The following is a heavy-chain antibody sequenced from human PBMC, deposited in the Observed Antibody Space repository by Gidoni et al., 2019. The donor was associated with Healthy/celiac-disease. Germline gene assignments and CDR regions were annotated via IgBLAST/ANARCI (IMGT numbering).Heavy chain of an antibody. D-gene: IGHD2-8*01. V-gene: IGHV4-39*01. CDR3: ARGYCTNGVCPLGYFDY. Sequence: QLQLQASGPGLVKPSETLSLTCTFSGGSISSSNYYWGWIRQPPGKGLEWLGNIYYSGSTYYNPSLKSRVTISVDTSKNQCSLKLSSVTAADTAVYYCARGYCTNGVCPLGYFDYWGQGTLVTVSS. J-gene: IGHJ4*02. CDR2: IYYSGST. CDR1: GGSISSSNYY.